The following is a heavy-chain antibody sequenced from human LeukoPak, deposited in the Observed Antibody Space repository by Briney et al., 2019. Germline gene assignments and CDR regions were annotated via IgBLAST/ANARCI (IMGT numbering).Heavy chain of an antibody. CDR1: GGSISSSSYY. CDR2: LSYSGST. D-gene: IGHD3-3*01. Sequence: SETLSLTCSVSGGSISSSSYYWGWIRQPPGKGLEWIGSLSYSGSTYYSPSLKSRVTISVDTSKNQFSLNLRFVTAADTAVYYCARDLGLGTILGFWFDPWGQGTLVTVSS. J-gene: IGHJ5*02. V-gene: IGHV4-39*07. CDR3: ARDLGLGTILGFWFDP.